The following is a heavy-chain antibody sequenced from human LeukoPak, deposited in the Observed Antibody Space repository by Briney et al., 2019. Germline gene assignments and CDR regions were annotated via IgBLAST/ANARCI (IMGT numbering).Heavy chain of an antibody. Sequence: GGSLRLSCAASGFTFSSYSMNWVRQAPGKGLEWVSSISSSSSYIYYADSVKGRFTISRVNAKNSLYLQMNSLRAEDTAVYYCARGGRGGSGWYFDYWGQGTLVTVSS. CDR3: ARGGRGGSGWYFDY. D-gene: IGHD6-19*01. CDR2: ISSSSSYI. CDR1: GFTFSSYS. J-gene: IGHJ4*02. V-gene: IGHV3-21*01.